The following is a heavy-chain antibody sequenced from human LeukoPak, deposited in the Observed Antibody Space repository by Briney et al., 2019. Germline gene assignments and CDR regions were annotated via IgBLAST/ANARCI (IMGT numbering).Heavy chain of an antibody. CDR3: ARETARYYYDSSGYPDY. CDR2: INVDGTST. J-gene: IGHJ4*02. CDR1: GFSFSTYW. D-gene: IGHD3-22*01. Sequence: PGGSLRLSCAASGFSFSTYWMHWVRQAPGKGLVWVSRINVDGTSTSYADSVKDRFTISRDNAKNSLYLQMNSLRAEDTALYYCARETARYYYDSSGYPDYWGQGTLVTVSS. V-gene: IGHV3-74*01.